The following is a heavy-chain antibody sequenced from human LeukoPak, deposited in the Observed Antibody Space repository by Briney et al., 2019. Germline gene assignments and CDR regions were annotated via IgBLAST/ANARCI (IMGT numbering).Heavy chain of an antibody. CDR3: AKAPDVYYYGSGSYPESISYEYDY. D-gene: IGHD3-10*01. CDR2: ISGSGGST. Sequence: PGGSLRLSCAASGFTFSSYSMNWVRQAPGKGLEWVSAISGSGGSTYYADSVKGRFTISRDNSKNTLYLQMNSLRAEDTAVYYCAKAPDVYYYGSGSYPESISYEYDYWGQGTLVTVSS. V-gene: IGHV3-23*01. CDR1: GFTFSSYS. J-gene: IGHJ4*02.